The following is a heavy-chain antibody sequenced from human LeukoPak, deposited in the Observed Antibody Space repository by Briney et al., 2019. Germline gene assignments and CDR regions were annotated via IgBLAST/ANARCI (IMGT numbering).Heavy chain of an antibody. V-gene: IGHV4-61*01. J-gene: IGHJ4*02. Sequence: SETLSLTCSVSRDSVSRSSYYWGWIRQPPGKGLEWVGYFYASGSTNYNPSLKSRVTISGDTSTNQFSLNLNSVTAADTAVYYCTRALYKWNHFDYWGQGALVTVSS. CDR2: FYASGST. CDR1: RDSVSRSSYY. CDR3: TRALYKWNHFDY. D-gene: IGHD1-20*01.